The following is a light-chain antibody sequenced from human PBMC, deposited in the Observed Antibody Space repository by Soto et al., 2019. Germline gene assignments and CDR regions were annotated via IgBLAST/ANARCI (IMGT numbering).Light chain of an antibody. CDR3: SSYAGSNDYVL. CDR1: SSDIGGYNY. J-gene: IGLJ2*01. CDR2: EVS. V-gene: IGLV2-8*01. Sequence: QSVLTQPPSASGSPGESVTISCTGTSSDIGGYNYVSWYQQHPGKAPKLMIYEVSKRSSGVPDRFSGSKSGNTASLTVSGLQAEDEADYYCSSYAGSNDYVLFGGGTKLTVL.